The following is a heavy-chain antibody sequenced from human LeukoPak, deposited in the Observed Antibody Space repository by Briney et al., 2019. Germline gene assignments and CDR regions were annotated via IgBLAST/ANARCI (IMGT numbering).Heavy chain of an antibody. D-gene: IGHD5-18*01. CDR3: AKYGGYSYGSQLGY. V-gene: IGHV3-30*02. J-gene: IGHJ4*02. Sequence: PGGSLRLFCAASGFTFSSYGMHWVRQASGKGLEWVAFIRYDGSNKYYADSVKGRFTISRDNSKNTLYLQMNSLRAEDTAVYYCAKYGGYSYGSQLGYWGQGTLVTVSS. CDR1: GFTFSSYG. CDR2: IRYDGSNK.